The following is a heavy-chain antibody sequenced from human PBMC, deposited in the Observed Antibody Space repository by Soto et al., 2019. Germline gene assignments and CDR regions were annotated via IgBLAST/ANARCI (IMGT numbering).Heavy chain of an antibody. J-gene: IGHJ6*02. CDR3: ARAPYFGSGTYYYYALDV. D-gene: IGHD3-10*01. V-gene: IGHV3-11*01. CDR2: ISSSAGTI. Sequence: QVQLVESGGGLVKPGGSLRLSCADSGLTFSDNYMTWIRQAPGKGLEWISYISSSAGTIYYADSVKGRFTISRDNAKNSLYLQMTKLRAEDTAVYYCARAPYFGSGTYYYYALDVWGQGTTVTVSS. CDR1: GLTFSDNY.